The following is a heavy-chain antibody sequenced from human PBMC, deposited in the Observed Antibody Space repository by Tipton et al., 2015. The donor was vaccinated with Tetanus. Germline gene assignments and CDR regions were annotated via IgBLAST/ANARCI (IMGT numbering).Heavy chain of an antibody. D-gene: IGHD6-13*01. V-gene: IGHV4-59*02. J-gene: IGHJ4*02. CDR1: GDSVSGYY. Sequence: TLSLTCTVSGDSVSGYYWSWIRQPPGKGLEWIGYVYYTGSTNHNPSLKSRVTISMDRSKNQISLQLTSVTAADTAVYFCAGVTAQRTEVFFDHWGQGTLVAVCS. CDR2: VYYTGST. CDR3: AGVTAQRTEVFFDH.